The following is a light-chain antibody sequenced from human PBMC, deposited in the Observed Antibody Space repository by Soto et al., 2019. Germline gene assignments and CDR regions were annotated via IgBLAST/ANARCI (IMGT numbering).Light chain of an antibody. Sequence: EIVLTPSPATLSLSPVERATLSCRASPSVPNYLAWYQQKPGQAPRLLIYGAFNRATGIPARFSGSGSGADFTLTISSLEPEDFAVYYCQQRNIWPPVTFGQGTRLEI. J-gene: IGKJ5*01. V-gene: IGKV3-11*01. CDR1: PSVPNY. CDR3: QQRNIWPPVT. CDR2: GAF.